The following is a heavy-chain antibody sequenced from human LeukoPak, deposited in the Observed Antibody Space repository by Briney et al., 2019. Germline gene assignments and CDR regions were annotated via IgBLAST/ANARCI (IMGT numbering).Heavy chain of an antibody. D-gene: IGHD2-2*01. V-gene: IGHV1-24*01. CDR1: GYTLTELS. CDR3: ATSALGYCSSTSCHRDY. CDR2: FDPEDGET. Sequence: GASVKVSCKVSGYTLTELSMHWVRQAPGKGLEWMGGFDPEDGETIYAQKFQGRVTMTEDTSTDTAYMELSSLRSEDTAVYYSATSALGYCSSTSCHRDYWGQGTLVTVSS. J-gene: IGHJ4*02.